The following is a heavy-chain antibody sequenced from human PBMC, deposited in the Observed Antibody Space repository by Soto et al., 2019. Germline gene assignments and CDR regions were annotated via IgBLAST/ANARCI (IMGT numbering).Heavy chain of an antibody. D-gene: IGHD3-3*01. CDR1: GFTFSSYG. CDR3: AKDTGYDFWSGYQRTYYYYGMDV. J-gene: IGHJ6*02. CDR2: ISYDGSNK. V-gene: IGHV3-30*18. Sequence: PGGSLRLSCAASGFTFSSYGMHWVRQAPGKGLEWVAVISYDGSNKYYADSVKGRFTISRDNSKNTLYLQMNSLRAEDTAVYYCAKDTGYDFWSGYQRTYYYYGMDVWGQGTTVTVSS.